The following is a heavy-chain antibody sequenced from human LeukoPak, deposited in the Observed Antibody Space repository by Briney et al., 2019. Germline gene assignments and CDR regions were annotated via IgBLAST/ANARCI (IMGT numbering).Heavy chain of an antibody. D-gene: IGHD4-17*01. Sequence: GGSLRLSCAASGFTFSSYWMHWVRQAPGKGLVWVSRINSDGSSTSYADSVKGRFTISRDNAKNTLYLQMNSLRAEDTAVYYCARGFRWYGDYFDYWGQGTLVTVSS. CDR1: GFTFSSYW. J-gene: IGHJ4*02. V-gene: IGHV3-74*01. CDR2: INSDGSST. CDR3: ARGFRWYGDYFDY.